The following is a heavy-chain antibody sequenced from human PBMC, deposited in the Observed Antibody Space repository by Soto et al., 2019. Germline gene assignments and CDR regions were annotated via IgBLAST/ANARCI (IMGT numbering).Heavy chain of an antibody. D-gene: IGHD3-3*01. CDR1: GYSFTSYW. CDR2: IYPGDSDT. J-gene: IGHJ4*02. V-gene: IGHV5-51*01. Sequence: GEALKISCKGSGYSFTSYWIGWVRQMPGKGLEWMGIIYPGDSDTRYSPSFQGQVTISADKSISTAYLQWSSLKASDTAMYYCARQGRFLEWLGSDFDYWGQGTLVTVSS. CDR3: ARQGRFLEWLGSDFDY.